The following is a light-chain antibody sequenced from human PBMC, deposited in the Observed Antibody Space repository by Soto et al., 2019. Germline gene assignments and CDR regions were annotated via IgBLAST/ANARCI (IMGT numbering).Light chain of an antibody. CDR3: QQYNSWPPT. CDR2: GAS. CDR1: QSVSST. V-gene: IGKV3-15*01. Sequence: VMTQSPGILSVSPGERATLSCRASQSVSSTLAWYQHKPGQPPRLLIYGASTRATGIPARFVGSGSGTEFTLTISSLQSEDFAIYCCQQYNSWPPTFGHGTK. J-gene: IGKJ1*01.